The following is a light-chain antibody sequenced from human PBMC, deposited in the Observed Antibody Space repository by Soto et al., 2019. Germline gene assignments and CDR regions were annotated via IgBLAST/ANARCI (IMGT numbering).Light chain of an antibody. J-gene: IGLJ2*01. V-gene: IGLV4-69*01. CDR2: LNSDGSH. CDR3: QTWGTGIRV. CDR1: SGHSSYA. Sequence: QPVLTQSPSASASLGASVKLTCTLSSGHSSYAIAWHQQQPEKGPRYLMKLNSDGSHSKGDGIPDRFSGSSSGAERYLTIPSLQSEAEADYYCQTWGTGIRVFGGGTKLTVL.